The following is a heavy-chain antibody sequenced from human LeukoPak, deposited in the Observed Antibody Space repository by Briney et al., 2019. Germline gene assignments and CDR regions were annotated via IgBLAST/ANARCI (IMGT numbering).Heavy chain of an antibody. D-gene: IGHD3-10*01. CDR1: GGTFSSYA. CDR2: IIPIFGTA. CDR3: ARPNGSGSYLKSFYYYMDV. J-gene: IGHJ6*03. Sequence: ASVKVSCKASGGTFSSYAISWVRQAPGQGLEWMGGIIPIFGTANYAQKFQRRVTTTADESTSTASMELSSLRSEDTAVYYCARPNGSGSYLKSFYYYMDVWGKGTTVTVSS. V-gene: IGHV1-69*13.